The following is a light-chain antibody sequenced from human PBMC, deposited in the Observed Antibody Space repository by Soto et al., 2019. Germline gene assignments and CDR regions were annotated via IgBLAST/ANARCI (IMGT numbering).Light chain of an antibody. J-gene: IGKJ1*01. Sequence: EVVLTQSPGTLSLSPGERATLSCRAGQNISSYLIWYQQKPGQAPRLLMYDVSNRATGIPARFSGSGSGTDFTLTISSLEPEDLAVYYCQQRSNWPRTFGQGTKVDIK. V-gene: IGKV3-11*01. CDR1: QNISSY. CDR2: DVS. CDR3: QQRSNWPRT.